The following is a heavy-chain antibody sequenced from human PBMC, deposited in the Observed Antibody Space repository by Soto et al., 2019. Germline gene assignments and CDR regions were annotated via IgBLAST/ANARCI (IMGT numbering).Heavy chain of an antibody. CDR1: GGSISSGGYY. J-gene: IGHJ5*02. Sequence: QVQLQESGPGLVKPSQTLSLTCTVSGGSISSGGYYWNWIRQHPGKGLEWIGYIYSIGSTYYNPCGRHRVPMSRDTSTTQFPLKLSSVTAADTAVYYCARSVFPWGQGTLVTVSS. CDR2: IYSIGST. V-gene: IGHV4-31*03. CDR3: ARSVFP.